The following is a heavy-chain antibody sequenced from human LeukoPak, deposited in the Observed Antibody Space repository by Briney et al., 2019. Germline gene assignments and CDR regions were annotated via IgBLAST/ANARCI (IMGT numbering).Heavy chain of an antibody. J-gene: IGHJ4*02. CDR1: GFTFSSYE. V-gene: IGHV3-48*03. CDR2: ISSSGSTI. D-gene: IGHD4-23*01. Sequence: GGSLRLSCAASGFTFSSYEMNWVRQAPGKGLEWVSYISSSGSTIYYADSVKGRFTISRDNAKNSLYLQMNSLRAEDTAVYYCARRAGGYSHPYDYWGQGILVTVSS. CDR3: ARRAGGYSHPYDY.